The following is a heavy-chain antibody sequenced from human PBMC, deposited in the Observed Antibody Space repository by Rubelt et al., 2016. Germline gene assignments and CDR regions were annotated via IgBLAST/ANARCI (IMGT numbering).Heavy chain of an antibody. J-gene: IGHJ4*02. CDR1: GFTFSTYW. Sequence: EVQLVESGGGLVQPGGSLRLSCAASGFTFSTYWMSWVRQAPGKGLEWVANINQDGSEEYYVDSVRGRFTISRDNAKNSLFLKMNSLRAEDTAVYYCTIVARDYWGQGTLVTVSS. V-gene: IGHV3-7*01. CDR2: INQDGSEE. D-gene: IGHD5-12*01. CDR3: TIVARDY.